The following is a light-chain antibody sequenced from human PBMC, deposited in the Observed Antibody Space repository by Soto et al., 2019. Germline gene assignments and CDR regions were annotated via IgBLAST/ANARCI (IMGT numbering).Light chain of an antibody. Sequence: DIQITQASSTLFWSVGDKVTITFRASQGISSYLAWYQQKPGKAPKLLICAASTLQSGVPSRFSGSGSGTEFTLTISSLQPDDFATYFCQQYYTYSTFGQGTRLEIK. J-gene: IGKJ5*01. V-gene: IGKV1-9*01. CDR3: QQYYTYST. CDR2: AAS. CDR1: QGISSY.